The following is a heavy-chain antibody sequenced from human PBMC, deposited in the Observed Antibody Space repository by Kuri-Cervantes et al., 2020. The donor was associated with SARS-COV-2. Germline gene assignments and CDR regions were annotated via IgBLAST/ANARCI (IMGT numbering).Heavy chain of an antibody. CDR2: INHSGGT. D-gene: IGHD3-3*01. CDR1: GGSISSSSYY. V-gene: IGHV4-39*07. CDR3: ARLVGITIFGVVTRGYFDY. Sequence: GSLRLSCTVSGGSISSSSYYWGWIRQPSGKGLEWIGEINHSGGTNYNPSLKSRVTISVDTSKNQFSLKLSSVTAADTAVYYCARLVGITIFGVVTRGYFDYWGQGTLVTVSS. J-gene: IGHJ4*02.